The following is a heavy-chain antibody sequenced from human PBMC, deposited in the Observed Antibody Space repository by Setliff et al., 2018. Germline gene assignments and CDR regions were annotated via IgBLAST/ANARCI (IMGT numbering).Heavy chain of an antibody. Sequence: SETLSLTCNVSGGSISSRTYYWSWIRQPAGKGLEWIGHIYTSWSTNYNPSLKSRVTMSVDTTKNQFSLKLTSVTAADTAVYYCARVSGFQYMDVWGKGTTVTVSS. D-gene: IGHD3-3*01. CDR3: ARVSGFQYMDV. CDR1: GGSISSRTYY. V-gene: IGHV4-61*09. CDR2: IYTSWST. J-gene: IGHJ6*03.